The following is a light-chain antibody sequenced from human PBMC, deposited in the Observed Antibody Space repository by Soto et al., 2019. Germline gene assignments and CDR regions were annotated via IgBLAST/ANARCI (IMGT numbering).Light chain of an antibody. CDR3: QQYKSDLRT. V-gene: IGKV1-5*01. J-gene: IGKJ1*01. CDR2: AAS. CDR1: QTISSW. Sequence: IQMTQSPSTLSACVGDTVTITCRASQTISSWVAWYQQKPGKAPKILIYAASTLERGVSSRFSGRGAGTEFTLTINSLQPEDFATYYCQQYKSDLRTFGQGTKVEIK.